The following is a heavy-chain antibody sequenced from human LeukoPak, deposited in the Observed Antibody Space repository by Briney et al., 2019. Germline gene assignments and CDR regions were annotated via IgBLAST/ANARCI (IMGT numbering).Heavy chain of an antibody. CDR3: ARDRFRGSTGNHFAY. CDR1: GYTFTSYA. D-gene: IGHD1-26*01. J-gene: IGHJ4*02. CDR2: INAGNGNT. Sequence: GASVKVSCKASGYTFTSYAMHWVRQAPGQRLEWMGWINAGNGNTKYSQKFQDRVTMTTDTSTRTAYMEVRSLRSDDTAVYFCARDRFRGSTGNHFAYWGQGTLVTVPS. V-gene: IGHV1-3*01.